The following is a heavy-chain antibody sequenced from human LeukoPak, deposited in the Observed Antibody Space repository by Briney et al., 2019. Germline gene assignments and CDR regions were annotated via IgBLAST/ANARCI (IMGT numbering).Heavy chain of an antibody. CDR3: AKGGSGSYLDVFDI. D-gene: IGHD1-26*01. CDR1: GFTFSSYG. CDR2: IRYDGSDK. Sequence: PGGSLRLSCAASGFTFSSYGMHWVRQAPGKGPGWVTFIRYDGSDKYYADSVKGRFTISRDNSKNTLYLQMNSLRAEDTAVYYCAKGGSGSYLDVFDIWGQGTMVTVSS. J-gene: IGHJ3*02. V-gene: IGHV3-30*02.